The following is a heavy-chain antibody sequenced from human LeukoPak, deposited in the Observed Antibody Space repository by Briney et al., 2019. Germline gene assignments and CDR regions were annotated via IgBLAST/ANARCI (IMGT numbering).Heavy chain of an antibody. V-gene: IGHV1-18*01. CDR1: GYTSSDYG. CDR2: ISAHNGNT. Sequence: ASVKVSCKSSGYTSSDYGISWMRQAPGQGLEWMGWISAHNGNTNYAQKLQGRVTMTTDTSTSTAYMELRSLRSDDTAVYYCARQCGSLCPFDNWGQGTLVTVSS. CDR3: ARQCGSLCPFDN. D-gene: IGHD1-26*01. J-gene: IGHJ4*02.